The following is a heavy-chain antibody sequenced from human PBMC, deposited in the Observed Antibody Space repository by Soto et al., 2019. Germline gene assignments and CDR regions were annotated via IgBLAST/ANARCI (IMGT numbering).Heavy chain of an antibody. D-gene: IGHD2-2*02. CDR2: INHSGST. CDR3: ASLGYCSSTSCDNRDY. J-gene: IGHJ4*02. V-gene: IGHV4-34*01. CDR1: GGSFSGDY. Sequence: SETLSLTCAVYGGSFSGDYWSWIRQPPGNGLEWIGEINHSGSTNYNPSLKSRVTISVDTSKNQFSLKLSSVTAADTAVYYCASLGYCSSTSCDNRDYWGQGTLVNVSS.